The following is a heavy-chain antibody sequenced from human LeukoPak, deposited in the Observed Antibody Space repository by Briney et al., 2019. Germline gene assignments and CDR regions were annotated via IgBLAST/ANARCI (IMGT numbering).Heavy chain of an antibody. V-gene: IGHV4-61*02. J-gene: IGHJ4*02. Sequence: SQTLSLTCTVSGGSISSGSYYWSWIRQPAGKGLEWIGRIYTSGSTNYNPSLKSRVTISVDTSKNQSSLKLSSVTAADTAVYYCARVDSSSWYDYWGQGTLVTVSS. CDR3: ARVDSSSWYDY. D-gene: IGHD6-13*01. CDR2: IYTSGST. CDR1: GGSISSGSYY.